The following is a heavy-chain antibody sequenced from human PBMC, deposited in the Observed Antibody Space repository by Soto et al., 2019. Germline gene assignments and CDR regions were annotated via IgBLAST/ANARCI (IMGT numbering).Heavy chain of an antibody. V-gene: IGHV4-34*01. CDR1: GGSFSGYY. J-gene: IGHJ5*02. CDR3: ARGDHCSSTSCYGWFDP. Sequence: PSETLSLTCAVYGGSFSGYYWSWIRQPPGKGLEWIGEINHSGSTNYNPSLKSRVTISVDTSKNQFSLKLSSVTAADTAVYYCARGDHCSSTSCYGWFDPWGQGTLVTVSS. D-gene: IGHD2-2*01. CDR2: INHSGST.